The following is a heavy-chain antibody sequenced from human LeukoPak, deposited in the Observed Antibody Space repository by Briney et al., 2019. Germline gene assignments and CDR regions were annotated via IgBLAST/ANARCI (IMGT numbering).Heavy chain of an antibody. J-gene: IGHJ6*02. V-gene: IGHV7-4-1*02. Sequence: ASVKVSCKASGYTFTSYAMNWVRQAPGQGLEWMGWFNTNTGNPTYAQGFTGRFVFSLDTSVSTAYLQISSLKAEDTVVYYCARDNGDRKGYYYHGMDVWGQGTTVTVSS. CDR3: ARDNGDRKGYYYHGMDV. CDR2: FNTNTGNP. CDR1: GYTFTSYA. D-gene: IGHD4-17*01.